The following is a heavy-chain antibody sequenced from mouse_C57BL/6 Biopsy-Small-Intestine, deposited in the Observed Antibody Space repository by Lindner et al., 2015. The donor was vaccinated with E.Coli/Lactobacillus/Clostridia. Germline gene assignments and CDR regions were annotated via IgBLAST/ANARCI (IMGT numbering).Heavy chain of an antibody. CDR3: ARARFRELLS. J-gene: IGHJ4*01. D-gene: IGHD2-12*01. V-gene: IGHV1S55*01. CDR1: GYSFTSYD. Sequence: SVKVSCKASGYSFTSYDITWVRQAPGQGLEWMGWMNPNSGNTGYAQKFQGTVTMTRNTSISTAYMELSSLRSEDTAVYYCARARFRELLSWGQGTLVTVSS. CDR2: MNPNSGNT.